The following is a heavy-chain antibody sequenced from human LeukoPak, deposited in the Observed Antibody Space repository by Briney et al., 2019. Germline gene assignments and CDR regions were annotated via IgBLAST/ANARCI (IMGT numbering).Heavy chain of an antibody. CDR1: GFTFDDHA. Sequence: GGSLRLSCITSGFTFDDHAMSWVRQAPGKGLDWVGFIRSKGYGGTTEYAASVKGRFTISRDDSKSIAYLQMNSLKSEDTAVYYCTRGPTGRWLYYGMDVWGLGTTVIVSS. D-gene: IGHD5-24*01. CDR2: IRSKGYGGTT. J-gene: IGHJ6*02. V-gene: IGHV3-49*04. CDR3: TRGPTGRWLYYGMDV.